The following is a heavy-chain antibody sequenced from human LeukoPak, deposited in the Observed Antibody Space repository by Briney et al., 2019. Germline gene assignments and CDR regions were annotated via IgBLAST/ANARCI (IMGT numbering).Heavy chain of an antibody. CDR2: INHSGST. CDR1: LGSFSGYY. J-gene: IGHJ3*02. CDR3: ASSPRAFDI. Sequence: SETLSLTCAEYLGSFSGYYWSWIRQPPGKGLEWIGEINHSGSTNYNPSLKSRVTISVDTSKNQFSLKLSSVTAADTAVYYCASSPRAFDIWGQGTMVTVSS. V-gene: IGHV4-34*01.